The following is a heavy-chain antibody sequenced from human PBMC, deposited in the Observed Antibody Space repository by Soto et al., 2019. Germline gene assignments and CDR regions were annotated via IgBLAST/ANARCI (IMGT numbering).Heavy chain of an antibody. CDR3: ARGKGFTFGGVIVIPGYFQH. CDR1: GGTFSSYA. CDR2: IIPIFGTA. Sequence: GASVKVSCKASGGTFSSYAISWVRQAPGQGLEWMGGIIPIFGTANYAQKFQGRVTMTRDESTSTVYMELSSLRSEDTAVYYCARGKGFTFGGVIVIPGYFQHSGQGTLVTVSS. V-gene: IGHV1-69*05. J-gene: IGHJ1*01. D-gene: IGHD3-16*02.